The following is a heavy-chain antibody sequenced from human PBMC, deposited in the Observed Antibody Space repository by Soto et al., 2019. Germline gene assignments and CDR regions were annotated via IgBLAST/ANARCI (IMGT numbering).Heavy chain of an antibody. CDR3: ARDTRITIFGVVRNWFDP. V-gene: IGHV3-7*03. CDR1: GFTFSSYW. CDR2: IKQDGSEK. D-gene: IGHD3-3*01. Sequence: GGSLRLSCAASGFTFSSYWMSWVRQAPGKGLEWVVNIKQDGSEKYYVDSVKGRFTISRDNAKNSLYLQMNSLRAEDTAVYYCARDTRITIFGVVRNWFDPWGQGTLVTVSS. J-gene: IGHJ5*02.